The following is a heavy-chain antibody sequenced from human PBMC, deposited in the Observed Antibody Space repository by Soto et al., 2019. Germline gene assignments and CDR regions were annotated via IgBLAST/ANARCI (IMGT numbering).Heavy chain of an antibody. CDR1: GYTFTGYY. V-gene: IGHV1-2*02. D-gene: IGHD2-15*01. CDR2: INPNSGGT. CDR3: ARDVVGVAATGYGMDV. J-gene: IGHJ6*02. Sequence: ASVKVSCKASGYTFTGYYMHWVRQAPGQGLEWMGWINPNSGGTNYAQKFQGRVTMTRDTSISTAYMELSRLRSDDTAVYYCARDVVGVAATGYGMDVWGQGTTVIVSS.